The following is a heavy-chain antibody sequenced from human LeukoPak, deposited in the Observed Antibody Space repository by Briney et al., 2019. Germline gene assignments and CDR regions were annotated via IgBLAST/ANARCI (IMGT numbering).Heavy chain of an antibody. J-gene: IGHJ3*02. CDR3: AVNSTKHTFDI. Sequence: PSETLSLTCTVSGRSMSPFYWSWIRQSPGKGLEWIGSIYYSGGTNYNPSLKSRVTISVDTSKNQFSLELRFVTAADTAVYYCAVNSTKHTFDIWGQGTMVTVSS. CDR2: IYYSGGT. CDR1: GRSMSPFY. D-gene: IGHD1-1*01. V-gene: IGHV4-59*08.